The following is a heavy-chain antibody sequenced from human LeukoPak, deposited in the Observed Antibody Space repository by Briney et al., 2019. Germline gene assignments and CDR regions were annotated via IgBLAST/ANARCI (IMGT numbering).Heavy chain of an antibody. CDR1: GGSISSSSYY. CDR2: IYYSGST. V-gene: IGHV4-39*01. Sequence: RPSETLSLTCTVSGGSISSSSYYWGWIRQPPGKGLEWIGSIYYSGSTYYNPSLKSRVTISVDTSKNQFSLKLSSVTAADTAVYYCVITGTRDDAFDIWGQGTMVTVSS. CDR3: VITGTRDDAFDI. J-gene: IGHJ3*02. D-gene: IGHD1-7*01.